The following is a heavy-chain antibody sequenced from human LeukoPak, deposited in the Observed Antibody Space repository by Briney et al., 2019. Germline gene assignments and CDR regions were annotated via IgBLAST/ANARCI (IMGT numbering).Heavy chain of an antibody. V-gene: IGHV4-61*02. CDR2: MYTSGST. CDR1: GALISSGSYY. J-gene: IGHJ4*02. CDR3: ARDREHIVLLPGAKRKTWYFDY. Sequence: SETLSLTCTVSGALISSGSYYWSWIRQPAGKGLEWIGRMYTSGSTNYNPSLKSRVTISVDTSKNQFSLKLSSVSAADTAVYYCARDREHIVLLPGAKRKTWYFDYWGQGTLVTVSS. D-gene: IGHD2-2*01.